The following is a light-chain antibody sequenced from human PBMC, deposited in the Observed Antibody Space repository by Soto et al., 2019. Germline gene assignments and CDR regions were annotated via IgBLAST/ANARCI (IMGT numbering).Light chain of an antibody. CDR2: GAS. J-gene: IGKJ4*01. CDR1: QSVSSSY. V-gene: IGKV3-20*01. Sequence: EIVLTQSPGTLSLSPGERATLSCRASQSVSSSYLAWYQQKPGQAPRLLIYGASNRATGVPDRFSGSGSGTVFTLTISSLQAEDVALYYCQQYYTTPLTFGGGTKVDIK. CDR3: QQYYTTPLT.